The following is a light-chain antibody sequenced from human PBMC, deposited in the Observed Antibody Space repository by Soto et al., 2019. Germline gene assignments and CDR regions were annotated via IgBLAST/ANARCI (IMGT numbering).Light chain of an antibody. CDR1: QSVRDN. Sequence: PATLAVSPGEGATLSCRASQSVRDNLAWYQQKPGQAPRLLIYDASNRATGIPARFSGSGSGTDFTLTIRSLEPEDFAIYYCQQRANWPLTTFGHGTRLEI. V-gene: IGKV3-11*01. J-gene: IGKJ5*01. CDR3: QQRANWPLTT. CDR2: DAS.